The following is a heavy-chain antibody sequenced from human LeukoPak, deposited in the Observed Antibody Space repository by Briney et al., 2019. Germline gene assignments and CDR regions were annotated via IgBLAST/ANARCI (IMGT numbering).Heavy chain of an antibody. V-gene: IGHV1-46*01. D-gene: IGHD3-3*01. J-gene: IGHJ4*02. CDR1: GYTFTSYY. CDR2: INPSGGST. Sequence: ASEKVSCKASGYTFTSYYMHWVRQAPGQGLEWMGIINPSGGSTSYAQKFQGRVTMTRDTSTSTVYMELSSLRSEDTAVYYCARDPTGEWLMRYYFDYWGQGTLVTVSS. CDR3: ARDPTGEWLMRYYFDY.